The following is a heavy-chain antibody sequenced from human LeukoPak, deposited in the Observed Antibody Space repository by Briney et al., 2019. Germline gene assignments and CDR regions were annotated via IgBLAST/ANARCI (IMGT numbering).Heavy chain of an antibody. CDR1: GFTVSSNH. CDR3: ARRYDNSGYYDF. J-gene: IGHJ4*02. V-gene: IGHV3-53*01. Sequence: GGSLRLSCAASGFTVSSNHMSWVRQAPGKGLEWVSVIYSGGSTYYADSVEGRFTISRHNSKNTLYLQMDSLRVEDTAVYYCARRYDNSGYYDFWGQGTLVTVSS. CDR2: IYSGGST. D-gene: IGHD3-22*01.